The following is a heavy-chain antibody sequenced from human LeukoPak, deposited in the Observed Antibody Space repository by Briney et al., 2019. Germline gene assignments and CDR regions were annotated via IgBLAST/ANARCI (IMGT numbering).Heavy chain of an antibody. Sequence: PGGSLRLSCAASGFTVSSNYMSWVRQAPGKGLEWVSVIYSGGSTYYADSLKGRFTISRDNSKNTLYLQMNRLRAEDTVVYYCEREGQGSDYWGQGTLVTVSS. J-gene: IGHJ4*02. CDR1: GFTVSSNY. V-gene: IGHV3-66*02. CDR2: IYSGGST. CDR3: EREGQGSDY.